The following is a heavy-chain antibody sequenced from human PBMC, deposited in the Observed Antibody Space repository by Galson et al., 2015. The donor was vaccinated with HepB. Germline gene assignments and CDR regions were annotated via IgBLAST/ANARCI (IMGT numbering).Heavy chain of an antibody. D-gene: IGHD3-16*01. J-gene: IGHJ4*02. V-gene: IGHV3-49*04. CDR3: TTGDGAH. CDR1: GLTFGDYA. CDR2: IRGKAYGGTT. Sequence: SLRLSCAASGLTFGDYAMSWVRQAPGKGLEWVGFIRGKAYGGTTEYAAPVKGRFTISRDDSKSIAYLQMNSLKTEDTAVYYCTTGDGAHWGQGTLVTASS.